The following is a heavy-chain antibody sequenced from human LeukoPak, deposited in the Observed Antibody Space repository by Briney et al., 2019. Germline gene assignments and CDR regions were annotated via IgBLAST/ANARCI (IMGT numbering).Heavy chain of an antibody. CDR1: GGSISSGGYY. D-gene: IGHD2-2*02. CDR2: IYYSGST. V-gene: IGHV4-31*03. J-gene: IGHJ6*02. Sequence: SETLSLTCTVSGGSISSGGYYWSWIRQHPGKGLEWIGYIYYSGSTYYNPSLKSRVTISVDTSKNQFSLKLSSVTAADTAVYYCARDLRYCSSTSCYTAFHYYYGMDVWGQGTTVTVSS. CDR3: ARDLRYCSSTSCYTAFHYYYGMDV.